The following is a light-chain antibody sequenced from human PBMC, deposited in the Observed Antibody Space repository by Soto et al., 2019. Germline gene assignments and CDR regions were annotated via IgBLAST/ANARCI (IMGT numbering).Light chain of an antibody. J-gene: IGKJ2*01. V-gene: IGKV1-39*01. CDR2: AAS. CDR1: QSVSSY. Sequence: DIQMTQSPASLSASVGDRVTITCRASQSVSSYLTWYQHKPGKAPKLLIYAASSLQTEVPSRFSGSGAGTHFTITISSRQPEDFATYYCQQRYSAPYTFGEGTKLEIK. CDR3: QQRYSAPYT.